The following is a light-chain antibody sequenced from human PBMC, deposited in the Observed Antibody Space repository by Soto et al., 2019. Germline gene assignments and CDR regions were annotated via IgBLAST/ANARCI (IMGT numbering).Light chain of an antibody. Sequence: DIQMTQSPSSLSASVGDRITITCRASQSISRYLNWYQHKPGKAPKLLINAASSLERGVPSRFRGGGSGTDFTLNISSLQPDDFATYYCQQNYRATPWTFGQGTKVEVK. J-gene: IGKJ1*01. CDR2: AAS. V-gene: IGKV1-39*01. CDR1: QSISRY. CDR3: QQNYRATPWT.